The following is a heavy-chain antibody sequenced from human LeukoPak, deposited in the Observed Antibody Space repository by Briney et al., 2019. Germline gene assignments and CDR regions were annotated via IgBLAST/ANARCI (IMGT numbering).Heavy chain of an antibody. V-gene: IGHV4-59*01. Sequence: SETLSLTCTVSGGSISSYYWSWIRQPPGKGLEWIGYIYYSGSTNYNPSLKSRVTISVDTSKNQFSLKLSSVTAADPAVYYCASAGTTPYNWFDPWGQGTLVTVSS. J-gene: IGHJ5*02. D-gene: IGHD1-14*01. CDR3: ASAGTTPYNWFDP. CDR2: IYYSGST. CDR1: GGSISSYY.